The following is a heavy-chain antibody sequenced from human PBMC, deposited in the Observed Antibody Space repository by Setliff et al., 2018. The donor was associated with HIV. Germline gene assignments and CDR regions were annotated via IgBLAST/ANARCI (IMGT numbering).Heavy chain of an antibody. Sequence: NPSETLSLTCAFYGGSFSCYYWTWIRQPPGRGLEWIGEIIHSGGTNYNRSLKSRVTISVDTSKNQFSLKLSSVTAADTAVYYCARGGLGVVGAIDYWSQGTLVTVSS. J-gene: IGHJ4*02. V-gene: IGHV4-34*01. CDR2: IIHSGGT. D-gene: IGHD2-15*01. CDR1: GGSFSCYY. CDR3: ARGGLGVVGAIDY.